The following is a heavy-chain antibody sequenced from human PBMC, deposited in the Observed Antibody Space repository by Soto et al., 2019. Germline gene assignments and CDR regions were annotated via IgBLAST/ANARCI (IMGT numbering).Heavy chain of an antibody. CDR1: GYTFASYA. Sequence: SVKVSCKASGYTFASYAISWMRQAPGQGLEWMGGIIPIFGNANYAQKFQGRVTITADESTSTAYMELSSLRSEDTDVYYCATPRSWYFDYWGQGTLVNVSS. CDR2: IIPIFGNA. V-gene: IGHV1-69*13. CDR3: ATPRSWYFDY. J-gene: IGHJ4*02. D-gene: IGHD2-15*01.